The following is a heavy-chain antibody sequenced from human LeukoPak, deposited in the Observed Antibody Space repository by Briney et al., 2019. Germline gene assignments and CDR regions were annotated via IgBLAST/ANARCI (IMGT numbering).Heavy chain of an antibody. V-gene: IGHV3-21*01. CDR3: ATTPGGDTTGYYPWYFDL. CDR2: ISSGSIHI. D-gene: IGHD3-22*01. Sequence: GGSLRLSCAASGFTFSTYSMNWVRQAPGKGLEWVSSISSGSIHIYYADSVQGRFTVSKDNAKSSLYLQMNGLRAEDTAIYYCATTPGGDTTGYYPWYFDLWGRGTLVTVSS. J-gene: IGHJ2*01. CDR1: GFTFSTYS.